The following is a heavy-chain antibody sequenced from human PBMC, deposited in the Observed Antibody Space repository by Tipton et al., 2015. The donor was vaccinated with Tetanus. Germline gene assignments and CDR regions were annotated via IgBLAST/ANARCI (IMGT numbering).Heavy chain of an antibody. Sequence: SLRLSCAASGFTFSTYDMSWVRQAPGKGLEWVAVTWSHGGNIYYADSVKGRCAVSRDNSKNTVYLQMNSLSAEDTAVYYCARDGDTSGHYGIFDSWGQGTLLIVSS. CDR3: ARDGDTSGHYGIFDS. D-gene: IGHD3-22*01. J-gene: IGHJ4*02. CDR1: GFTFSTYD. CDR2: TWSHGGNI. V-gene: IGHV3-33*08.